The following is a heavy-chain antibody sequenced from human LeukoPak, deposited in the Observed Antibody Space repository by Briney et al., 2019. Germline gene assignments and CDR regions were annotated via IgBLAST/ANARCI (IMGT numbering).Heavy chain of an antibody. V-gene: IGHV3-7*01. CDR3: ATSSAAPANL. Sequence: GGSLRLSCAVSAFTFTAYWMSWVRQAPGKGLEWVANIKQDGSVKYYVDSVKGRFTISRDNAKNSLYLQMNSLRAVDTGVYYCATSSAAPANLWGQGTLVTVSS. CDR1: AFTFTAYW. CDR2: IKQDGSVK. J-gene: IGHJ4*02. D-gene: IGHD2-15*01.